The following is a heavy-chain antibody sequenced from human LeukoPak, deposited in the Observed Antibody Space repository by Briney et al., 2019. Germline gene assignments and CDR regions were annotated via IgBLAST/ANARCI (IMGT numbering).Heavy chain of an antibody. D-gene: IGHD6-13*01. CDR2: IYTSGSA. CDR3: ARGKQQLAT. V-gene: IGHV4-61*02. Sequence: SQTLSLTCTVSRGSISSGSYYWSWIRQPAGKGLEWIGRIYTSGSANYNPSLKSRVTISVDTSKNQFSLKLSSVTAADTAVYYCARGKQQLATWGQGTLVTVSS. CDR1: RGSISSGSYY. J-gene: IGHJ5*02.